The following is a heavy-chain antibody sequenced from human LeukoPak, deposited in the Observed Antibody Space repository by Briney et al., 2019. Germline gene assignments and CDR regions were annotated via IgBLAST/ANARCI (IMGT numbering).Heavy chain of an antibody. CDR2: INHSGST. CDR3: ARDRYSSSRGIWFDP. Sequence: SETLSLTCAVYGGSFSGYYWSWIRQPPGKGLEWIGEINHSGSTNYNPSLKSRVTISVDTYKNQFSLKLSSVTAADTAVYYCARDRYSSSRGIWFDPWGQGTLVTVSS. V-gene: IGHV4-34*01. D-gene: IGHD6-13*01. J-gene: IGHJ5*02. CDR1: GGSFSGYY.